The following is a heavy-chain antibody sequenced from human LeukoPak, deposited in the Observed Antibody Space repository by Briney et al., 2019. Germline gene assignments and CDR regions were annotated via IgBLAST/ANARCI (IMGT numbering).Heavy chain of an antibody. J-gene: IGHJ4*02. V-gene: IGHV3-21*01. D-gene: IGHD4-17*01. CDR1: GFSFSTYS. Sequence: GGSLRLSCAASGFSFSTYSMNWVRQAPGKGLEWVSSISGSSTYIYYADSVKGRFTISRDSAKNSLYLQMNSLRAEDTAVYYCARAGFYGDYADYWGQGTLVTVSS. CDR2: ISGSSTYI. CDR3: ARAGFYGDYADY.